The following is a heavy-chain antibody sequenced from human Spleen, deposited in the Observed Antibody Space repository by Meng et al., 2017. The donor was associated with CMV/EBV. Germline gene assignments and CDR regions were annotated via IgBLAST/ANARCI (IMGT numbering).Heavy chain of an antibody. V-gene: IGHV4-4*02. CDR3: ARGIIEYSSSFTFDF. Sequence: SGGSISSNNWWNWGRQTPGKGLDGIGEISHSGSFNYNPSIKRRVTISVDKSNNQFALKLSSVTAADTALYYCARGIIEYSSSFTFDFWGQGALVTVSS. CDR1: GGSISSNNW. J-gene: IGHJ4*02. D-gene: IGHD6-6*01. CDR2: ISHSGSF.